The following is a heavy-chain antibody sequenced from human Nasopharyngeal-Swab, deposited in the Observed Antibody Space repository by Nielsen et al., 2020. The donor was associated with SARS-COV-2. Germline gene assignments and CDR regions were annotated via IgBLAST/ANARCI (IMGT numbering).Heavy chain of an antibody. CDR1: GFSFGDYA. V-gene: IGHV3-9*01. CDR2: ISWNSGYI. J-gene: IGHJ4*02. CDR3: VKDGDSGYDYLGY. Sequence: GGSLRLSCAASGFSFGDYAMHWVRQSPGKGLEWVSGISWNSGYIGHADSVEGRFTISRDNAKNSLYLQMNSLRPEDTALYYCVKDGDSGYDYLGYWGQGTLVTVSS. D-gene: IGHD5-12*01.